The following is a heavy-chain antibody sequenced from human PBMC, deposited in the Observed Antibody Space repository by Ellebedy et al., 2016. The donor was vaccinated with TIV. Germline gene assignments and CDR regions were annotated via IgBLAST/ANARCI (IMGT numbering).Heavy chain of an antibody. D-gene: IGHD3-10*01. J-gene: IGHJ6*02. CDR3: ARLWFGDLLSPEGDV. CDR1: GGSISGTYTSYY. CDR2: IYDSGRT. Sequence: GSLRLXCNVSGGSISGTYTSYYWGWVRQPPGKGLEWIGSIYDSGRTHYNPSLKSRVTISVDTSKNHFSLNLTSVTAADTALYYCARLWFGDLLSPEGDVWGQGTTVTVSS. V-gene: IGHV4-39*02.